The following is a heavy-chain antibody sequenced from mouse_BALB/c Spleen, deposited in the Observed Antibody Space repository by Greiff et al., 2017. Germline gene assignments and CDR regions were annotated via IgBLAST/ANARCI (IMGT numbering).Heavy chain of an antibody. Sequence: VQLQQSGAELVRPGTSVKISCKASGYTFTNYWLGWVKQRPGHGLEWIGDIYPGGGYTNYNEKFKGKATLTADTSSSTAYMQLSSLTSEDSAVYFCASLPYRYAYYAMDYWGQGTSVTVSS. CDR2: IYPGGGYT. J-gene: IGHJ4*01. CDR1: GYTFTNYW. CDR3: ASLPYRYAYYAMDY. D-gene: IGHD2-14*01. V-gene: IGHV1-63*02.